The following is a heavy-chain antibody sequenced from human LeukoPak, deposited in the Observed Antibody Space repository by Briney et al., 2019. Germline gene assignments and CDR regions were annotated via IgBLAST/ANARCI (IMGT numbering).Heavy chain of an antibody. CDR2: INHSGST. D-gene: IGHD4-17*01. J-gene: IGHJ4*02. CDR3: ARGLGRTVTTPNYFDY. V-gene: IGHV4-34*01. CDR1: GGSFSGYY. Sequence: SETLSLTCAVYGGSFSGYYWSWIRQPPGKGLEWIGEINHSGSTNYKPSLKSRVTISVDTSKNQFSLKLSSVTAADTAVYYCARGLGRTVTTPNYFDYWGQGTLVTVSS.